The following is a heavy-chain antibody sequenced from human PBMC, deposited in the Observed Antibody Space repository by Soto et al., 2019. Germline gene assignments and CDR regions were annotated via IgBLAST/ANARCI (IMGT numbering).Heavy chain of an antibody. J-gene: IGHJ1*01. CDR1: GGSISSGGYY. V-gene: IGHV4-31*03. CDR2: ISYSGST. CDR3: GRDNSFTGRVYYPPSAEYSQL. Sequence: SETLSLTCTVSGGSISSGGYYWSWIRQYPGKGLEWIGYISYSGSTYYNPSLKSRITISVDTSKNQFFLKLRSVTAADTAVYYWGRDNSFTGRVYYPPSAEYSQLWGKAPRVT. D-gene: IGHD3-3*01.